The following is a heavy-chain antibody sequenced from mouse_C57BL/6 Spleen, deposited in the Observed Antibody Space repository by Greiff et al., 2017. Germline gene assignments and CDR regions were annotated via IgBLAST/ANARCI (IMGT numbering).Heavy chain of an antibody. Sequence: EVMLVESGEGLVKPGGSLKLSCAASGFTFSSYAMSWVRQTPEKRLAWVAYISSGGDYIYYADTVKGRFTISRDNARYTLYLQMSSRKTEDTAMYYCTRGAYGSYYFDDWGQGTTLTVSS. CDR1: GFTFSSYA. D-gene: IGHD1-1*01. CDR3: TRGAYGSYYFDD. CDR2: ISSGGDYI. V-gene: IGHV5-9-1*02. J-gene: IGHJ2*01.